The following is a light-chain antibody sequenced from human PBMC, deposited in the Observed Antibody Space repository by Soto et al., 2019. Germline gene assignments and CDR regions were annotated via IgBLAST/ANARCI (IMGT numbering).Light chain of an antibody. Sequence: QPALTQPASGSGSPGQSSTISCTGTSSDVGGYNYVSWYQQHPGKAPRFVIYDVTNRPSGVSNRFSGSKSGNTASLTISGLQAEDEADYYCSSYTTSNTRQVVFGTGTKVTVL. CDR1: SSDVGGYNY. CDR2: DVT. CDR3: SSYTTSNTRQVV. J-gene: IGLJ1*01. V-gene: IGLV2-14*01.